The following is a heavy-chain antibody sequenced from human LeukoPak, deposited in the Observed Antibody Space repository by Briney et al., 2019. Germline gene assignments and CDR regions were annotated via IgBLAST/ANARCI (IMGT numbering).Heavy chain of an antibody. D-gene: IGHD3-22*01. CDR1: GGSISSYY. J-gene: IGHJ4*02. CDR3: ASLYSSPVDY. Sequence: PSETLSLTCTVSGGSISSYYWSWIRQPAGKGLEWIGRIFASGSTNYNPFFKSRVTMSVDTSKNQFSLKLGSVTAADTAVYYCASLYSSPVDYWGQGTLVTVSS. CDR2: IFASGST. V-gene: IGHV4-4*07.